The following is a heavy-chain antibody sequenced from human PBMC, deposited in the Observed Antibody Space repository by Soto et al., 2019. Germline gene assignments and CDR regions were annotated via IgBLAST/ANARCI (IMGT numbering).Heavy chain of an antibody. CDR1: GFTFSSYA. D-gene: IGHD1-1*01. CDR2: ISGSGGST. J-gene: IGHJ4*02. Sequence: GGSLRLSCAASGFTFSSYAMSWVRQAPGKGLEWVSAISGSGGSTYYADSVKGRFTISRDNPKNTLYLQMNSLRAEDTAVYYCAKPPYNWNDATDYFDYWGQGTLVTVSS. CDR3: AKPPYNWNDATDYFDY. V-gene: IGHV3-23*01.